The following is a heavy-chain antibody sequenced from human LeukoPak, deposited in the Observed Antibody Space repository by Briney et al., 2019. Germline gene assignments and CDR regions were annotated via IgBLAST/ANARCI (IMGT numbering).Heavy chain of an antibody. V-gene: IGHV1-3*01. CDR2: INAGNGNT. CDR3: ARSQWELSAFDI. CDR1: GYTFTSYA. Sequence: ASVKVSCKASGYTFTSYAMHWVRQAPGQRLEWMGWINAGNGNTKYSQKFQGRVTITRDTSASTAYMELSSLRSEDTAVYYCARSQWELSAFDIWGQGTMVTVSS. D-gene: IGHD1-26*01. J-gene: IGHJ3*02.